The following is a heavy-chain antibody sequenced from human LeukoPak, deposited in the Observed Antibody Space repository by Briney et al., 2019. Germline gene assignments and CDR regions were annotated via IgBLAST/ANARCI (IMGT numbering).Heavy chain of an antibody. J-gene: IGHJ3*02. CDR2: INHSGST. CDR3: ARAPVVRDAFDI. D-gene: IGHD3-10*01. CDR1: GGSFSGYY. Sequence: PSETLSLTCAVYGGSFSGYYWSWIRQPPGKGLEWIGEINHSGSTNYNPSLKSRVTISVDTSKNQFSLKLSSVTAAGTAVYYCARAPVVRDAFDIWGQGTMVTVSS. V-gene: IGHV4-34*01.